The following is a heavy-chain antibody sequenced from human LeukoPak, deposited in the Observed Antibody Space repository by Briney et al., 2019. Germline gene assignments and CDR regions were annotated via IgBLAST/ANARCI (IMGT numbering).Heavy chain of an antibody. CDR2: ISAYNGNT. CDR1: GYTFTSYG. D-gene: IGHD3-3*01. J-gene: IGHJ6*02. V-gene: IGHV1-18*01. Sequence: ASVKVSCKASGYTFTSYGISWVRQAPGQGREWMGWISAYNGNTNYAQKLQGRVTMTTDTSTSTAYMELRSLRSDDTAVYYCARAPTYDFWSGYWHYYGMDVWGQGTTVTVSS. CDR3: ARAPTYDFWSGYWHYYGMDV.